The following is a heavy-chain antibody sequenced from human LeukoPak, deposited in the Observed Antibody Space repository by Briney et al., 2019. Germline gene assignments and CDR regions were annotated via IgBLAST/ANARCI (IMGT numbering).Heavy chain of an antibody. CDR3: AKDHSSSWSVGAFDI. D-gene: IGHD6-13*01. CDR2: ISWNSGSI. J-gene: IGHJ3*02. CDR1: GFTFDDYA. V-gene: IGHV3-9*01. Sequence: GGSLRLSCAASGFTFDDYAMHWVRQAPGKGLEWVSGISWNSGSIGYADSVKGRFTISRDNAKNSLYLQMNSLRAEDTALYYCAKDHSSSWSVGAFDIWGQGTMVTVSS.